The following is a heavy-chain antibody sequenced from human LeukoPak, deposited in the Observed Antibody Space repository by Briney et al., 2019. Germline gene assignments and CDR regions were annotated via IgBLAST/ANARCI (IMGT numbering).Heavy chain of an antibody. CDR3: ARDYSSSSGWFDP. CDR2: IYYSGST. V-gene: IGHV4-31*03. Sequence: PSETLSLTCTVSGGSISSGGYYWSWIRQHPGKGLEWIGYIYYSGSTYYNQSLKSRVTISVDTSKNQFSLKLSSVTAADTAVYYCARDYSSSSGWFDPWGQGTLVTVSS. CDR1: GGSISSGGYY. J-gene: IGHJ5*02. D-gene: IGHD6-6*01.